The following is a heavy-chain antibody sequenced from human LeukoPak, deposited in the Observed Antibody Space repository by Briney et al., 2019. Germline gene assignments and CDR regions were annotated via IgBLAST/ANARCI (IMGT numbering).Heavy chain of an antibody. CDR3: ARDGDDILTGFYDY. D-gene: IGHD3-9*01. V-gene: IGHV3-23*01. CDR1: EFTFSNYA. Sequence: GGSLRLSCAASEFTFSNYAMNWVRQAPGKGLEWVSGISGSGGSTYYADSVKGRFTISRDNSKNTLFLQMNSLRAEDTAVYYCARDGDDILTGFYDYWGQGTLVTVSS. CDR2: ISGSGGST. J-gene: IGHJ4*02.